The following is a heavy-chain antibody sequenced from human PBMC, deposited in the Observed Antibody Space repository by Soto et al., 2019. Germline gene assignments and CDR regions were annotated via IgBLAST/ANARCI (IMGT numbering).Heavy chain of an antibody. CDR3: ARDDEGGSYCDLGY. CDR2: ILHDGNNK. Sequence: QVQLVESGGGVVQPGRSLRLSCAASGFTFSNYIMHWVRQAPGQGLEWVAIILHDGNNKYYADSVKGRFTISRDNSKNTLYLQMNSLRTEDTAIYYCARDDEGGSYCDLGYWGQGTLVTVSS. D-gene: IGHD3-10*01. J-gene: IGHJ4*02. CDR1: GFTFSNYI. V-gene: IGHV3-30-3*01.